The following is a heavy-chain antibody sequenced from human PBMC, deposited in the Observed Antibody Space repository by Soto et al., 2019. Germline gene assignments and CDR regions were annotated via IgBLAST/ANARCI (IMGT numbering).Heavy chain of an antibody. V-gene: IGHV4-59*01. CDR3: ARAFLTGYPYPLDY. D-gene: IGHD3-9*01. Sequence: QVQLQESGPGLVKPSETLSLTCTVSGGSISSYYWSWIRQPPGKGLEWIGYIYYSGSTNYNPSLKSRVTISVDTSKNQFSLKLSSVTAADTAVYYCARAFLTGYPYPLDYWGQGTLVTVSS. CDR2: IYYSGST. J-gene: IGHJ4*02. CDR1: GGSISSYY.